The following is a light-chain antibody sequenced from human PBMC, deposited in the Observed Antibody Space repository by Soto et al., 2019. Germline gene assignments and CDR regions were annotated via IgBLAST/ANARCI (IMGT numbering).Light chain of an antibody. CDR2: EVT. Sequence: QSALTQPASVSGSPGQSITISCTGTSSDVGAYIYVSWYQHHPGKAPKVMIYEVTNRPSGVSDRFSGSKSGNTASLTISGLQAEDEADYYCCSYTSSRTCVFXTGSKGTVL. CDR1: SSDVGAYIY. J-gene: IGLJ1*01. V-gene: IGLV2-14*01. CDR3: CSYTSSRTCV.